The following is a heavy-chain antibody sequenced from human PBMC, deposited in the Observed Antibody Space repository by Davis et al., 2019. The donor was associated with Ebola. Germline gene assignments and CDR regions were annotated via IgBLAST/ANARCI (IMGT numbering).Heavy chain of an antibody. Sequence: PGGSLRPSCAASGFTFSNAWMSRGRQAPGKGREWVGRIKSKTDGGTTDYAAPVKGRFTISRDDSKNTLYLQMNSLKTEDTAVYYCTTGVYGVAYCGGDCYWYFDYWGQGTLVTVSS. CDR2: IKSKTDGGTT. D-gene: IGHD2-21*01. CDR3: TTGVYGVAYCGGDCYWYFDY. V-gene: IGHV3-15*01. CDR1: GFTFSNAW. J-gene: IGHJ4*02.